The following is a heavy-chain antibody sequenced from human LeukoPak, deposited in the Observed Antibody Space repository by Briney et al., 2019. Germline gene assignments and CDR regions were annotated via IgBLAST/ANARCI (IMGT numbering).Heavy chain of an antibody. CDR1: GFTFSSYS. CDR3: AREAGYQLLPYMDV. CDR2: ISSSSSYI. J-gene: IGHJ6*02. Sequence: GGSLRLSCAASGFTFSSYSMNWVRQAPGEGLEWVSSISSSSSYIYYADSVKGRFTISRDNAKNSLYLQMNSLRAEDTAVYYCAREAGYQLLPYMDVWGQGTTVTVSS. V-gene: IGHV3-21*01. D-gene: IGHD2-2*01.